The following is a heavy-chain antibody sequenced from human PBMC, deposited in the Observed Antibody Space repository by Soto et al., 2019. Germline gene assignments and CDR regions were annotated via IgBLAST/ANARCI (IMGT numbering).Heavy chain of an antibody. CDR3: TTETPSAIYYYYGMDV. CDR1: GFTFSDHY. Sequence: GGSLRLSCAASGFTFSDHYMDWVRQAPGKGLEWVGRTRNKANSYTTEYAASVKGRFSISRDDSKNTLYLQMNSLKTEDTAVYYCTTETPSAIYYYYGMDVWGQGTTVTVSS. J-gene: IGHJ6*02. D-gene: IGHD3-3*01. V-gene: IGHV3-72*01. CDR2: TRNKANSYTT.